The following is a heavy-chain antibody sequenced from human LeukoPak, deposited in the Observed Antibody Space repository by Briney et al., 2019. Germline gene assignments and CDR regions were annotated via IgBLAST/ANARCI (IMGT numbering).Heavy chain of an antibody. V-gene: IGHV3-30-3*01. CDR1: GFTFSSYA. Sequence: PGRSLRLSCAASGFTFSSYAMHWVRQAPGKGLEWVAVISYDGSNKYYADSVKGRFTISRDNSKNTLYLQMNSLRAEDTAVYYCARGWIAAHLGAFDIWGQGTMVTVSS. D-gene: IGHD6-13*01. CDR2: ISYDGSNK. CDR3: ARGWIAAHLGAFDI. J-gene: IGHJ3*02.